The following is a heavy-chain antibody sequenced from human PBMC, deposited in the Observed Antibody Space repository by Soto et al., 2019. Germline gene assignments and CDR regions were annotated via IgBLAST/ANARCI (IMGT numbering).Heavy chain of an antibody. Sequence: SETLSLTCAVYGGSFSGYYWSWIRQPPGKGLEWIGEINHSGSTNYNPSLKSRVTISVDTSKNQFSLKLSSVTAADTAVYYCARAPPQAGYFDYWGQGTLVTVSS. CDR1: GGSFSGYY. CDR3: ARAPPQAGYFDY. J-gene: IGHJ4*02. CDR2: INHSGST. D-gene: IGHD6-25*01. V-gene: IGHV4-34*01.